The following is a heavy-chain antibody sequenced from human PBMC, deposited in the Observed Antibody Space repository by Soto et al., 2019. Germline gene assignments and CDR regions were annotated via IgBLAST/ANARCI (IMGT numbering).Heavy chain of an antibody. D-gene: IGHD6-25*01. CDR1: GYTFTTYY. CDR3: ARNRASGLDI. Sequence: VKVSCKASGYTFTTYYIHWVRQAPGQGLEWMGFINPSGGSTSYSRKFQGRVTMTRDTSTSTVYMELSSLRSEDTAVYYCARNRASGLDIWGQGTMVTVSS. V-gene: IGHV1-46*01. CDR2: INPSGGST. J-gene: IGHJ3*02.